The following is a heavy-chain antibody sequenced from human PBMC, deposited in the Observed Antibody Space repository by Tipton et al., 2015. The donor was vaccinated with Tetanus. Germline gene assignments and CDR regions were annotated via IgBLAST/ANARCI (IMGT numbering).Heavy chain of an antibody. CDR2: IYPGDSDT. J-gene: IGHJ2*01. Sequence: VQLVQSGAEVKKAGESLKISCKGSGYSFNIYWIALVRQLPGKGLEWMGIIYPGDSDTTYSPSFEGQVTISADKSISPSYLQWNKLKASDAAMYCCARRLGPYTGDQIWYFDLWGRGTRVTVSS. V-gene: IGHV5-51*01. D-gene: IGHD7-27*01. CDR1: GYSFNIYW. CDR3: ARRLGPYTGDQIWYFDL.